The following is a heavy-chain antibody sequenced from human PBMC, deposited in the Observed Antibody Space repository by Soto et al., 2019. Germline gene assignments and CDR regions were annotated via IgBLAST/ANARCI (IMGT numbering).Heavy chain of an antibody. D-gene: IGHD5-18*01. CDR2: ISGSGGST. J-gene: IGHJ6*02. V-gene: IGHV3-23*01. Sequence: GGSLRLSCAASGFTFSSYAMSWVRQAPGKGLEWVSAISGSGGSTYYADSVKGRFTISRDNSKNTLYLQMNSLRAEDTAVYYCAKDQNIQLWPRYYYYGMDVCGQGTTVTVSS. CDR3: AKDQNIQLWPRYYYYGMDV. CDR1: GFTFSSYA.